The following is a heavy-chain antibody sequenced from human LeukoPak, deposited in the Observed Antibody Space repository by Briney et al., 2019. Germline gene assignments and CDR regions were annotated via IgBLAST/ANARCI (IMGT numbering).Heavy chain of an antibody. D-gene: IGHD3-22*01. J-gene: IGHJ4*02. V-gene: IGHV4-4*02. Sequence: SETLSLTCAVSGGSISSSNWWSWVRQPPGKGLEWIGEIYHSGSTNYNPSLKSRVTMSVDTSKNQFSLKLSSVTAADTAVYYCARDRYYYDTSGSIRFDYWGQGTLVTASS. CDR1: GGSISSSNW. CDR2: IYHSGST. CDR3: ARDRYYYDTSGSIRFDY.